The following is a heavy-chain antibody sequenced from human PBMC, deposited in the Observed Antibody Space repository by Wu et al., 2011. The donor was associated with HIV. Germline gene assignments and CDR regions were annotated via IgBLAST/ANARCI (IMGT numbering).Heavy chain of an antibody. V-gene: IGHV1-8*01. CDR2: MNPNSGNT. CDR1: GYSFTRYD. D-gene: IGHD2-2*01. J-gene: IGHJ6*03. CDR3: ARVPXWPAAIDYYYMDV. Sequence: QVQLVQSGAEVKKPGASVKVSCKASGYSFTRYDINWVRQATGQGLEWMGWMNPNSGNTGYAQKFQGRVTMTRNTSISTAYMELSSLRSDDTAVYYCARVPXWPAAIDYYYMDVWGKGTTVTVSS.